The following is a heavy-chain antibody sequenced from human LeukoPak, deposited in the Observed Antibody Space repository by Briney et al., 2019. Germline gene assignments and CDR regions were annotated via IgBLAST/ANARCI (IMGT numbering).Heavy chain of an antibody. CDR1: GYSFTSYW. J-gene: IGHJ4*02. V-gene: IGHV5-51*01. CDR2: IYPGDSDT. D-gene: IGHD3-22*01. CDR3: ASISSYYDSSGYPDY. Sequence: GESLKISCKGSGYSFTSYWIGWVRQMPVKGLEWIGIIYPGDSDTRYSPSFQGQVTISADKSISTAYLQWSSLKASDTAMYYCASISSYYDSSGYPDYWGQGTLVTVSS.